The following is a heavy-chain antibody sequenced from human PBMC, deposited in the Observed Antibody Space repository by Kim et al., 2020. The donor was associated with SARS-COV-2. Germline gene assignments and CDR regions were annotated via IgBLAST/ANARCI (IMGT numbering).Heavy chain of an antibody. J-gene: IGHJ4*02. CDR3: ARDLSPSIVGATGVFDY. V-gene: IGHV1-18*01. Sequence: ASVKVSCKASGYTFTSYGISWVRQAPGQGLEWMGWISAYNGNTNYAQKLQGRVTMTTDTSTSTAYMELRSLRSDDTAVYYCARDLSPSIVGATGVFDYWGQGTLVTVSS. CDR1: GYTFTSYG. D-gene: IGHD1-26*01. CDR2: ISAYNGNT.